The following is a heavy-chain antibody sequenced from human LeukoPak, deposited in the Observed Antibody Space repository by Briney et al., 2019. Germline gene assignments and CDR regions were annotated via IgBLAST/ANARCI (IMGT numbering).Heavy chain of an antibody. CDR2: IGGDGLTT. D-gene: IGHD1-26*01. V-gene: IGHV3-64*02. CDR1: GFTFGSYS. J-gene: IGHJ2*01. Sequence: QSGGSLRRSCAASGFTFGSYSMHWVRQAPGKGPEFVSVIGGDGLTTFYADSVKDRFTISRDNSKSTLYLEMGSLRAEDMAVYYCAREGGGSGLWYYDLWGRGTLVTVSS. CDR3: AREGGGSGLWYYDL.